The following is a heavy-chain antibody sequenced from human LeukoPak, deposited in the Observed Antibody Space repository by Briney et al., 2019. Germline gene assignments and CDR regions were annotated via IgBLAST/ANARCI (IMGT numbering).Heavy chain of an antibody. CDR1: GFTFSSYG. CDR2: ISYDGSNK. V-gene: IGHV3-30*03. CDR3: ARERQDTIVHSGAFDI. Sequence: GRSLRLSCAASGFTFSSYGMHWVRQAPGKGLEWVAVISYDGSNKYYADSVKGRFTISRDNSKNTLYLQMNSLRAEDTAVYFCARERQDTIVHSGAFDIWGQGTIVTVSS. D-gene: IGHD3-10*01. J-gene: IGHJ3*02.